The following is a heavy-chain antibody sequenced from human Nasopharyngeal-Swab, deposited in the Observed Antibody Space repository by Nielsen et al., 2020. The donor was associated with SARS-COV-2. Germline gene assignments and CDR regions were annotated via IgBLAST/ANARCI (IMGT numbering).Heavy chain of an antibody. CDR3: ARHGVAEDY. J-gene: IGHJ4*02. CDR1: SYIFTSYD. V-gene: IGHV1-18*01. D-gene: IGHD3-3*01. Sequence: SVNVSCKASSYIFTSYDISWVRQARGQGLEWMGLIGAYNGNTNYAQKFQDRVTMTTDTSTSTVYMELRSLRSDDTAVYYCARHGVAEDYWGQGTLVTVSS. CDR2: IGAYNGNT.